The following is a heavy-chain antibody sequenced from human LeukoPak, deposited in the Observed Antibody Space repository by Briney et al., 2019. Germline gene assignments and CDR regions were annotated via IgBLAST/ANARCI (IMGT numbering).Heavy chain of an antibody. V-gene: IGHV4-34*01. D-gene: IGHD6-19*01. J-gene: IGHJ2*01. CDR3: ARGRAVGL. CDR1: GASFSDY. Sequence: SETLSLTCAVYGASFSDYWGWIRQPPGKGLEWIGEINHSGSTNYNPSLKSRVTISGDTSKNQFFLKLNSVTAADTAVYYCARGRAVGLWGRGTLVTVSS. CDR2: INHSGST.